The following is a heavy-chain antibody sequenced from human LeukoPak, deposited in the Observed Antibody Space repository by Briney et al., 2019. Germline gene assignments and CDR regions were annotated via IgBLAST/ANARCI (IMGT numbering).Heavy chain of an antibody. CDR1: GYTFTGYY. V-gene: IGHV1-2*02. D-gene: IGHD5-24*01. CDR3: ATGPGDGYNRYFDY. Sequence: ASVKVSCKASGYTFTGYYMHWVRQAPGQGLEWMGWINPNSGGTNYAQKFQGRVTMTRDTSISTAYMELSRLRSDDTAVYYCATGPGDGYNRYFDYWGQGTLVTVSS. CDR2: INPNSGGT. J-gene: IGHJ4*02.